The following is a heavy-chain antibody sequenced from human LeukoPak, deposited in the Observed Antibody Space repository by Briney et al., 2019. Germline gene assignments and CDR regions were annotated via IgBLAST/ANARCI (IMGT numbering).Heavy chain of an antibody. CDR2: INPTSGGT. V-gene: IGHV1-2*02. CDR3: ARGEAAMATSDY. D-gene: IGHD5-18*01. CDR1: GYTFTAFY. J-gene: IGHJ4*02. Sequence: ASVKVSCKPSGYTFTAFYLHWVRQAPGQGLEWLGWINPTSGGTHYAQKFQGRVTMTRDTSISTAYMELSSLRSEDTAVYYCARGEAAMATSDYWGQGTLVTVSS.